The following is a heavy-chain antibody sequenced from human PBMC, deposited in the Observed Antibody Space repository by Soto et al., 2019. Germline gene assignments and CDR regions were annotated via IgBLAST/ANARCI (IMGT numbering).Heavy chain of an antibody. CDR2: IYYSGST. CDR1: GGSISSYY. V-gene: IGHV4-59*08. CDR3: ARGGDLSPASNWFDP. Sequence: PSETLSLTCTVSGGSISSYYWSWIRQPPGKGLEWIGYIYYSGSTNYNPSLKSRVTISVDTSKNQFSLKLSSVTAADTAVYYCARGGDLSPASNWFDPWGQGTLVTVSS. J-gene: IGHJ5*02. D-gene: IGHD1-26*01.